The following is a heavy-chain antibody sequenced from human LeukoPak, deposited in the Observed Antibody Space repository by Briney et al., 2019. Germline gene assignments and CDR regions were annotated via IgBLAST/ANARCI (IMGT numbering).Heavy chain of an antibody. CDR2: ISGSGGST. CDR1: GFTFSSYA. D-gene: IGHD3-10*01. CDR3: AKILWFGELLGPIDY. J-gene: IGHJ4*02. V-gene: IGHV3-23*01. Sequence: GGSLRLSCAASGFTFSSYAMSWVRQAPGKRLEWVSAISGSGGSTYYADSVKGRFTISRDNSKNTLYLQMNSLRAEDTAVYYCAKILWFGELLGPIDYWCQGTLVTVSS.